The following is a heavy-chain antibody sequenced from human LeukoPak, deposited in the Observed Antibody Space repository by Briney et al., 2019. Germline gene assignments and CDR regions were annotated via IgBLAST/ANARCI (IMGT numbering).Heavy chain of an antibody. CDR1: GYTFIGYY. J-gene: IGHJ4*02. CDR3: ARDRYGDGFAHFDY. Sequence: ASVKVSCKASGYTFIGYYMHWVRQAPGQGLEWMGWITPSGGTNYPQKFQGRVAITRDTSITTAYMDLSRLTSDDTAVYYCARDRYGDGFAHFDYWGQGALVTASS. D-gene: IGHD5-24*01. CDR2: ITPSGGT. V-gene: IGHV1-2*02.